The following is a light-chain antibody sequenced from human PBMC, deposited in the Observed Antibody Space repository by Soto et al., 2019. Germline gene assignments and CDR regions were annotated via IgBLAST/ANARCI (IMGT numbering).Light chain of an antibody. CDR3: SSYTSTSTHV. V-gene: IGLV2-14*03. Sequence: QSALTQPASVSGSPGQSITISCTGTSSDVGAYTFVSWYQQHPDKVPKLMIFDVSRRPSGVSDRFSGSKSGNTASLTISGLQPEDEADYYCSSYTSTSTHVFGSGTKLTVL. J-gene: IGLJ1*01. CDR2: DVS. CDR1: SSDVGAYTF.